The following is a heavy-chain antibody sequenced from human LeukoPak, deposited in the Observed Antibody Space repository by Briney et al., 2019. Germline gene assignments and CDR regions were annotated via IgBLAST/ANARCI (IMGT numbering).Heavy chain of an antibody. CDR1: GCTFSNFA. CDR2: ISDDGTNK. D-gene: IGHD5-24*01. CDR3: ARVATTINWFDP. J-gene: IGHJ5*02. V-gene: IGHV3-30-3*01. Sequence: GGSLRLSCAASGCTFSNFAMYWVRQAPGKGLEWVAVISDDGTNKYYADSVKGRFTISGDYYKNTLYLHMNSLRAEDTAIYYCARVATTINWFDPWGQGTLVTVSS.